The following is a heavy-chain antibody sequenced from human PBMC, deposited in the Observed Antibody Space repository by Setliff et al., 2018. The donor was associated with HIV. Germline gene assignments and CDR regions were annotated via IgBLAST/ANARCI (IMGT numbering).Heavy chain of an antibody. V-gene: IGHV4-34*01. J-gene: IGHJ4*02. CDR3: ARYYGDYVFDY. D-gene: IGHD4-17*01. Sequence: SETLSLTCAVYGGSFSGYYWSWIRQPPGKGLEWIGEINHSGSTNYNPSLKSRVTISVDTSKNQFSLKLSSVTAADTAVYSCARYYGDYVFDYWGQGTLVTVS. CDR1: GGSFSGYY. CDR2: INHSGST.